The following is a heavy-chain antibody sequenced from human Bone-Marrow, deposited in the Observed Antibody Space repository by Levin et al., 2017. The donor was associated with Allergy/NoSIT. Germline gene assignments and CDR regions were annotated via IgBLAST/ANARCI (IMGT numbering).Heavy chain of an antibody. CDR1: GFTFSSYG. CDR2: ISYDGSNK. CDR3: AKDSAYSIVDY. D-gene: IGHD6-13*01. J-gene: IGHJ4*02. Sequence: PGGSLRLSCAASGFTFSSYGMHWVRQAPGKGLEWVAIISYDGSNKYYADSVKGRFTISRDNSKNTLYLQMNSLRAEDTAVYYCAKDSAYSIVDYWGQGTLVTVSS. V-gene: IGHV3-30*18.